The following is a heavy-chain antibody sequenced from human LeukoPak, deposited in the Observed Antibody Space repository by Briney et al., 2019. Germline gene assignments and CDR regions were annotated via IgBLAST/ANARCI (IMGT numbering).Heavy chain of an antibody. V-gene: IGHV1-18*01. D-gene: IGHD4-17*01. CDR1: GYTFTSYG. CDR3: ARDRTVTTLPTWMRYYYGMDV. J-gene: IGHJ6*02. CDR2: ISAYNGNT. Sequence: GASVKVSCKASGYTFTSYGISWVRQAPGQGLEWMGWISAYNGNTNYAQKLQGRVTMTTDTSTSTAYMELRSLRSEDTAVYYCARDRTVTTLPTWMRYYYGMDVWGQGTTVTVSS.